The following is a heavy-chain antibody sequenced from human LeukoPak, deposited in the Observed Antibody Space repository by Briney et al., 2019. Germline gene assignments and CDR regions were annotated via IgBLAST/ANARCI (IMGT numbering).Heavy chain of an antibody. D-gene: IGHD4/OR15-4a*01. V-gene: IGHV1-18*01. CDR1: RYTFSSYG. Sequence: ASVKASCKASRYTFSSYGINWVRLAPGRGPEWMASINPQKRDTHYAQNFQGRVTVTAGTSTNTAYRELISLRSDDTAIYYCARRKYGADYNGMDVWGQGTTVTVSS. CDR2: INPQKRDT. J-gene: IGHJ6*02. CDR3: ARRKYGADYNGMDV.